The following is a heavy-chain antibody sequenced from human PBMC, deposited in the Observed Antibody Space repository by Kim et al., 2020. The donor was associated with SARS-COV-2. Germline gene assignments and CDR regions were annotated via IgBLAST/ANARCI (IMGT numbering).Heavy chain of an antibody. Sequence: ASVKVSCKASGYRFTDFYIHWVRQAPGQGLEWMGRINPNTGGTKIAQKFQGRITMTRDTSISTAYMELSSLRSDDTAVYYCAPYSTSSNLEHWGRGTLVT. CDR2: INPNTGGT. D-gene: IGHD6-6*01. J-gene: IGHJ1*01. V-gene: IGHV1-2*06. CDR1: GYRFTDFY. CDR3: APYSTSSNLEH.